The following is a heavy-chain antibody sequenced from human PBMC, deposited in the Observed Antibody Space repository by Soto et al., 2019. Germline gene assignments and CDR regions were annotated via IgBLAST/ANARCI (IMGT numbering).Heavy chain of an antibody. CDR2: IIPIFGTA. CDR3: ARDLRAAGRPGMYV. Sequence: QVQLVQSGAEVKKPGSSVKVSCKASGGTFSSYAISWVRQAPGQGLESMGGIIPIFGTANYAQNFQGRVTITAEESTSTAYMELSSLRSDDTAVYYCARDLRAAGRPGMYVWGQGTTVTVSS. J-gene: IGHJ6*02. V-gene: IGHV1-69*01. CDR1: GGTFSSYA. D-gene: IGHD6-13*01.